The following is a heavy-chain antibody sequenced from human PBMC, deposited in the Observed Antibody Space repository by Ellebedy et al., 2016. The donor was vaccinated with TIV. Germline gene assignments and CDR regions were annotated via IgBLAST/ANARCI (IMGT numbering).Heavy chain of an antibody. J-gene: IGHJ4*02. V-gene: IGHV3-74*01. CDR1: GFTFSDHL. CDR3: TRAGYLRGLDY. D-gene: IGHD3-10*01. Sequence: GESLKISCAASGFTFSDHLMDWVRQAPGKGLVGGARINRDGSTTTYADSVKGRFTISRDNAKNTLYLQMNSLKTEDTAVYYCTRAGYLRGLDYWGQGTLVTVSS. CDR2: INRDGSTT.